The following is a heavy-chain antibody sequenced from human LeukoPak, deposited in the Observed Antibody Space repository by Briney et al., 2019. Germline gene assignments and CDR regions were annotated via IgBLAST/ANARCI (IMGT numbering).Heavy chain of an antibody. V-gene: IGHV4-61*01. CDR2: VDYRGGT. CDR1: GASVYSGSSY. D-gene: IGHD3-22*01. J-gene: IGHJ3*01. Sequence: SETQSLTCSVPGASVYSGSSYWTWIRQAPGKGLEWIGYVDYRGGTKYNASLKSRVTISLETSKNQFSLNLNSVIAADTAVYYCAREVATSYYDSGAYYRQTEAFDFWGQGKMVTVSS. CDR3: AREVATSYYDSGAYYRQTEAFDF.